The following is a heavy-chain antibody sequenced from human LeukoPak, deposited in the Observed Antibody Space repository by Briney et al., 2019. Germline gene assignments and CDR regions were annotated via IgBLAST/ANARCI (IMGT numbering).Heavy chain of an antibody. CDR3: ARGSDLDARRLDDFDI. Sequence: GGSLRLSCAASGFTFSSYSMNWVRQAPGKGLEWVSYISSSSSTIYYADSVKGRFTISRDNAKNSLYLQMNSLRAEDTAVYYGARGSDLDARRLDDFDIWGQGTMVTVSS. CDR2: ISSSSSTI. D-gene: IGHD6-25*01. CDR1: GFTFSSYS. V-gene: IGHV3-48*04. J-gene: IGHJ3*02.